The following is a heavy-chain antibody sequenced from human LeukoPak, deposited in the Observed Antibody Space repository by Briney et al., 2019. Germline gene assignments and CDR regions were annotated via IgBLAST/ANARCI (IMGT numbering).Heavy chain of an antibody. CDR3: ARDPGRSSSWYNPMGYYGMDV. J-gene: IGHJ6*02. V-gene: IGHV3-30-3*01. CDR2: ISYDGSNK. D-gene: IGHD6-13*01. CDR1: GFTFSSYA. Sequence: GGSLRLSCAASGFTFSSYAMHWVRQAPGKGLEWVAVISYDGSNKYYADSVKGRFTISRDNSKNTLYLQMNSLRSEDTAVYYCARDPGRSSSWYNPMGYYGMDVWGQGTTVTVSS.